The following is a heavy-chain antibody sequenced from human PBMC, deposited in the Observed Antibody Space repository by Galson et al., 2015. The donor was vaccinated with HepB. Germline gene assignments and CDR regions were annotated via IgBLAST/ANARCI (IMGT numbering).Heavy chain of an antibody. D-gene: IGHD6-13*01. CDR1: GFTFTRHW. CDR2: INEDGSEE. J-gene: IGHJ4*02. CDR3: AREPTADSS. Sequence: SLRLSCAASGFTFTRHWMSWVRQAPGKGLEWVANINEDGSEENYMDSVKGRFTISRDNAKNSLYLQTNSLRAEDTAVYYCAREPTADSSWGQGTLVTVSS. V-gene: IGHV3-7*03.